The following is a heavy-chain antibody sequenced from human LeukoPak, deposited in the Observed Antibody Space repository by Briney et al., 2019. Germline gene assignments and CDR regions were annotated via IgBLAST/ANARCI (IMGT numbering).Heavy chain of an antibody. CDR1: GGSFSGYY. Sequence: SETLSLTCAVYGGSFSGYYWSRIRQPPGKGLEWIGEINHSGSTNYNPSLKSRVTISVDTSKNQFSLKLSSVTAADTAVYYCARGTHLYSSGWSLNYWGQGTLVTVSS. CDR3: ARGTHLYSSGWSLNY. CDR2: INHSGST. V-gene: IGHV4-34*01. D-gene: IGHD6-19*01. J-gene: IGHJ4*02.